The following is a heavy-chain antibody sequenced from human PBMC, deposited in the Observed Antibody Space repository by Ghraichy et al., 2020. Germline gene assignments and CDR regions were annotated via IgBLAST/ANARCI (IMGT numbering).Heavy chain of an antibody. V-gene: IGHV1-18*01. CDR2: ISTYSVDT. J-gene: IGHJ4*02. CDR1: GYTFTSYG. Sequence: ASVKVSCKASGYTFTSYGVAWVRQAPGQGLEWMGWISTYSVDTNYAQKFRGRVIMTTDTSTSTAYMELRSLRSDDTGIYYCARDCTDVSCYFKVPLDSWGQGTLVTVSS. D-gene: IGHD2-15*01. CDR3: ARDCTDVSCYFKVPLDS.